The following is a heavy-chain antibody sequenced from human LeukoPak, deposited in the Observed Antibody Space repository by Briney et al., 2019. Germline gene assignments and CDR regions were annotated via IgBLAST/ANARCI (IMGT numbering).Heavy chain of an antibody. CDR1: GGSVSSSFYY. V-gene: IGHV4-39*01. CDR3: ASAATFSVDY. J-gene: IGHJ4*02. Sequence: SETLSLTCTVSGGSVSSSFYYWGWIRQPPGKGLEWIGSLYYSGSTHYTPSLKSRVTMSVDTSKNQFSLNLSSVTAADTAVFFCASAATFSVDYWGQGTLVTVSS. CDR2: LYYSGST. D-gene: IGHD2-15*01.